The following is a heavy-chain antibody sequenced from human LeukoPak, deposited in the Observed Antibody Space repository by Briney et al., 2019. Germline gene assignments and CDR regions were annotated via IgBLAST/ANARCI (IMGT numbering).Heavy chain of an antibody. V-gene: IGHV1-8*01. CDR1: GYTFTSYV. J-gene: IGHJ4*02. CDR2: MNPIIGKT. D-gene: IGHD6-19*01. CDR3: ARGDGSGY. Sequence: ASVKVSCKASGYTFTSYVINWVRQATGQGLEWMGWMNPIIGKTGYAQKFQGRVTMTWYTSTSTAYMELSSLRSEDTAVYYCARGDGSGYWGQGTLVTVSS.